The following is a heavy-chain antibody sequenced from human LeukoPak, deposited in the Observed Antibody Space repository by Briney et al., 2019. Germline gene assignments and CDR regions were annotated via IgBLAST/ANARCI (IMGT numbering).Heavy chain of an antibody. CDR3: AREGLPSGATKIFDY. V-gene: IGHV3-21*01. J-gene: IGHJ4*02. Sequence: GGSLRLSCAVSGFTFSSYSMHWVRQAPGKWLELVSCIRTVTSSIYYADAVKGRFTVSRDNANNSLYLEMNSLRAEDTAVYYCAREGLPSGATKIFDYWGQGTLVAVSS. CDR2: IRTVTSSI. D-gene: IGHD2-15*01. CDR1: GFTFSSYS.